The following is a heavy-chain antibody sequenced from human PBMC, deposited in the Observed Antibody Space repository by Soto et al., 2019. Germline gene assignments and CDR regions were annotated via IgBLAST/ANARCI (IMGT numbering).Heavy chain of an antibody. CDR3: ARVYYYHYMDV. CDR2: IWYDGSNK. CDR1: GFTFSSYG. Sequence: GGSLRLSCAASGFTFSSYGMHWVRQAPGKGLEWVAVIWYDGSNKYYADSVKGRFTISRDNSKNTLYLQMNSLRAEDTAVYYCARVYYYHYMDVWGKGTTVTVSS. J-gene: IGHJ6*03. V-gene: IGHV3-33*01.